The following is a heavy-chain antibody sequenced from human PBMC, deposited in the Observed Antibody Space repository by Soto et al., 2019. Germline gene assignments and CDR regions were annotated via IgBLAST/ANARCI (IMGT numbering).Heavy chain of an antibody. Sequence: EVQLVESGGGLVQPGGSLRLSCAASGFTFSSYEMNWVRQAPGKGLEWVSYISSSGSSIYYADSVKGRFTISRDNAKNSLYLQMNSLSAEDTAVYYCASLVMGYSSSWLDYWGQGTLVTVSS. CDR1: GFTFSSYE. CDR3: ASLVMGYSSSWLDY. CDR2: ISSSGSSI. D-gene: IGHD6-13*01. J-gene: IGHJ4*02. V-gene: IGHV3-48*03.